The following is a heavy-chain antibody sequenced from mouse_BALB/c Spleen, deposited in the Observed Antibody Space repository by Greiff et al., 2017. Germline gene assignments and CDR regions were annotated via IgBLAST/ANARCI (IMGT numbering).Heavy chain of an antibody. CDR1: GYSFTSYW. D-gene: IGHD1-1*01. CDR3: TRPLRGPSYYYGPFDY. J-gene: IGHJ2*01. V-gene: IGHV1-5*01. CDR2: IYPGNSDT. Sequence: VQLQQSGTVLARPGASVKMSCKASGYSFTSYWMHWVKQRPGQGLEWIGAIYPGNSDTSYNQKFKGKAKLTAVTSASTAYMELSSLTNEDSAVYYCTRPLRGPSYYYGPFDYWGQGTTLTVSS.